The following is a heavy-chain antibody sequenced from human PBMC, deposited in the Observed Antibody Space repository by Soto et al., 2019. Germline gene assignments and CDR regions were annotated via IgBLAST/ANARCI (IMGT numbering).Heavy chain of an antibody. V-gene: IGHV3-33*01. D-gene: IGHD6-13*01. CDR3: ARWGIAAGDY. CDR2: IWYDGSNK. CDR1: GLTFSSYG. Sequence: QVQLVESGGGVVQPGRSLRLSCAASGLTFSSYGMHWVSQAPGKGLEWVAVIWYDGSNKYYAASVKGRFTISRDNSKNTLYLQMNSLRAEDTAVYYCARWGIAAGDYWGQGTLVTVSS. J-gene: IGHJ4*02.